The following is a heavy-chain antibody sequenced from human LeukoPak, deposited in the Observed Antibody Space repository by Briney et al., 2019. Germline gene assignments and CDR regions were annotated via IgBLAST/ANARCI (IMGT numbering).Heavy chain of an antibody. Sequence: GGSLRLSCAAPGFTFDDYGMSWVRQAPGKGLEWVSGINWNGGSTGYADSVKGRFTISRDNAKNSLYLQMNSLRAEDTALYYCARVRYYDSSGYQGAFDIWGQGTMVTVSS. CDR2: INWNGGST. D-gene: IGHD3-22*01. CDR1: GFTFDDYG. V-gene: IGHV3-20*04. J-gene: IGHJ3*02. CDR3: ARVRYYDSSGYQGAFDI.